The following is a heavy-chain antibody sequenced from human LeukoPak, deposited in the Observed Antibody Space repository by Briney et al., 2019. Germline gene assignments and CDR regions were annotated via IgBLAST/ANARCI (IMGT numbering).Heavy chain of an antibody. V-gene: IGHV3-30*02. CDR1: GFTFSYFG. Sequence: GGSLRLSCAASGFTFSYFGMFWVRQAPGRGLEWVSFIRYDGSNKYYADSVKGRFTISRDNSKNTVYLQMNSLRAEDTAVYYCARFPPYCSSINCYPDYWGQGTLVTVSS. D-gene: IGHD2-2*01. CDR3: ARFPPYCSSINCYPDY. CDR2: IRYDGSNK. J-gene: IGHJ4*02.